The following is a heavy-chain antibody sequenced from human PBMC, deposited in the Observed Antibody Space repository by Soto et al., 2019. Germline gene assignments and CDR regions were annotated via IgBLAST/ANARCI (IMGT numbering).Heavy chain of an antibody. CDR3: ARIRGADYALDY. D-gene: IGHD4-17*01. V-gene: IGHV4-61*01. Sequence: QVQLQESGPGLVKPSETLSLTCTVSGGSVSSGSYYWSWIRQPPGKGLEWIGYIYYSGSTNYNPSLNSRXXIXVXXSKNQFPRTLSSVTAADTAVYYCARIRGADYALDYWGQGTLVTVSS. J-gene: IGHJ4*02. CDR1: GGSVSSGSYY. CDR2: IYYSGST.